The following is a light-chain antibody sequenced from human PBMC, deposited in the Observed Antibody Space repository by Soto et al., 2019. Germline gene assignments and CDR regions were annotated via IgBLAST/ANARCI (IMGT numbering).Light chain of an antibody. J-gene: IGKJ1*01. CDR3: MQPTQPRWT. V-gene: IGKV2-24*01. CDR2: KVS. Sequence: DIVMTQTPLSSPVTLGQAASISCRSSQSLVHSDGNTYLSWYQQRPGQPPRLLIYKVSDRCSGVPDKYSGHGAGTDFTPTISRVEAQDVRFYYCMQPTQPRWTFGQGTKVQI. CDR1: QSLVHSDGNTY.